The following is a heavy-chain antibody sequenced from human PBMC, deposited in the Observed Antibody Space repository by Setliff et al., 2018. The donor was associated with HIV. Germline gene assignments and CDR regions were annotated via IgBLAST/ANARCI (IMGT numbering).Heavy chain of an antibody. D-gene: IGHD3-3*02. J-gene: IGHJ4*02. Sequence: PSETLSLTCTVSGGSISSYYWSWIRQPPGKGLEWIGYIYYSGSTNYNPSLKSRVSMSVDTSKDQVSLKLSTVTAADTAVYYCARDRAAFRLTYWGQGTLVTAPQ. CDR1: GGSISSYY. CDR2: IYYSGST. CDR3: ARDRAAFRLTY. V-gene: IGHV4-59*12.